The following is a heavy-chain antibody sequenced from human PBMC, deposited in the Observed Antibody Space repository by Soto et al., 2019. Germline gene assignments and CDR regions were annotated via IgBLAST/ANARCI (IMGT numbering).Heavy chain of an antibody. CDR2: IIPIFGTA. D-gene: IGHD2-21*02. J-gene: IGHJ4*02. CDR3: ARDGGHTAIPEKYLG. CDR1: GGTFSSYA. Sequence: QVQLVQSGAEVKKPGSSVKVSCKASGGTFSSYAISWVRQAPGQGLEWMGGIIPIFGTANYAQKIQGRVTTTADESTSTAYMELSSLRSEDTAVYYCARDGGHTAIPEKYLGWGQGTLVTVSS. V-gene: IGHV1-69*01.